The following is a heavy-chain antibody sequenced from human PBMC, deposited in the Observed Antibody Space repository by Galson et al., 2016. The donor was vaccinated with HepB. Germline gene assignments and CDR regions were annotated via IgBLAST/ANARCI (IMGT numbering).Heavy chain of an antibody. V-gene: IGHV3-48*04. CDR2: ISTSSNTI. J-gene: IGHJ4*02. CDR3: ARVGATTFY. CDR1: GFTFSSYS. D-gene: IGHD1-26*01. Sequence: SLRLSCAASGFTFSSYSMNWVRQAPGKGLEWVSYISTSSNTIYYADSVKGRFTISRDNAKNTLYLQMNSLRAEDTALYYCARVGATTFYWGQGTLVTVSS.